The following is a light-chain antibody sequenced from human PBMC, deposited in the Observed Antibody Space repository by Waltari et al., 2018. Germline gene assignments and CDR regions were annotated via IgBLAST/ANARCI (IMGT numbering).Light chain of an antibody. V-gene: IGKV3-11*01. Sequence: IVLTQSPATLSFSPGERATLSCRASQGISCFLPWYQQKPGHAPRLLVYAASNRATGLPARFSGSGSGADFTLTISSLEPEDFAVYYCQQRTNWPSFGGGTRVELK. CDR1: QGISCF. CDR3: QQRTNWPS. J-gene: IGKJ4*01. CDR2: AAS.